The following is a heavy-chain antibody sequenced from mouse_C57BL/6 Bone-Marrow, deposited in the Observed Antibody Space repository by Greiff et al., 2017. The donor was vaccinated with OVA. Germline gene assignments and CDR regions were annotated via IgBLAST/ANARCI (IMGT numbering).Heavy chain of an antibody. V-gene: IGHV1-64*01. CDR3: ARGLDYYGSIAY. J-gene: IGHJ3*01. D-gene: IGHD1-1*01. Sequence: QVQLQQPGAELVKPGASVKLSCKASGYTFTSYWMHWVKQRPGQGLEWIGMIHPNSGSTNYNEKFKSKATLTVDKSSSTAYMQLSSLTSEDSAVYYCARGLDYYGSIAYWGQGTLVTVSA. CDR1: GYTFTSYW. CDR2: IHPNSGST.